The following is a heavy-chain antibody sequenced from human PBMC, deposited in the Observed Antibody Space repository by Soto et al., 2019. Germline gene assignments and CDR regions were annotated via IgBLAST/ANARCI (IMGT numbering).Heavy chain of an antibody. CDR2: IYYSGST. CDR3: ARGRAAAGGDFDY. Sequence: SETLSLTCTVSGGAISSYYWSWIRQPPGKGLEWIGYIYYSGSTNYNPSLKSRVTISVDTSKNQFSLKLSSVTAADTAVYYCARGRAAAGGDFDYWGQGTLVTVSS. D-gene: IGHD6-13*01. CDR1: GGAISSYY. J-gene: IGHJ4*02. V-gene: IGHV4-59*01.